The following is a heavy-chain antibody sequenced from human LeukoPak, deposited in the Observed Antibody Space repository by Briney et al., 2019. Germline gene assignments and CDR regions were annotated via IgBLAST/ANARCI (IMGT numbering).Heavy chain of an antibody. Sequence: GASVKVSCKASGYTFTSYDINWVRQATGQGLEWMGWMNPNSGNTGYAQKFQGRVNMTRNTSISTAYMELSSLESGDTAVYYCARRRSGSSGPPSDHWGQGTLVTVSS. CDR1: GYTFTSYD. J-gene: IGHJ4*02. CDR3: ARRRSGSSGPPSDH. V-gene: IGHV1-8*01. CDR2: MNPNSGNT. D-gene: IGHD6-6*01.